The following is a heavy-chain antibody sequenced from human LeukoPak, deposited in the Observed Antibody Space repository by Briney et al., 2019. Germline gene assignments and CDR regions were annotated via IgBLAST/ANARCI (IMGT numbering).Heavy chain of an antibody. CDR1: GFTFSSYC. CDR3: ARDSGPESEYYYDSTDAFDI. CDR2: IKQDGSEK. Sequence: GGSLRLSCAASGFTFSSYCMHWVRQAPGKGLEWVANIKQDGSEKYYVDSVKGRFTISRDNAKNSLYLQMNSLRAEDTAVYYCARDSGPESEYYYDSTDAFDIWGQGTMVTVSS. J-gene: IGHJ3*02. D-gene: IGHD3-22*01. V-gene: IGHV3-7*01.